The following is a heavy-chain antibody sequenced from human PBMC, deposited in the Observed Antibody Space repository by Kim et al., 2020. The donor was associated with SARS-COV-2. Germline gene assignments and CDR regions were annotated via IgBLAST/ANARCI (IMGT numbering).Heavy chain of an antibody. Sequence: GGSLRLSCAASGFTVSSNYMSWVRQAPGKGLEWVSVIYSGGSTYYADSVKGRFTISRDNSKNTLYLQMNSLRAEDTAVYYCARAYYDFWSGYWVGYYYGMDVWGQGTTVTVSS. J-gene: IGHJ6*02. D-gene: IGHD3-3*01. CDR3: ARAYYDFWSGYWVGYYYGMDV. CDR1: GFTVSSNY. CDR2: IYSGGST. V-gene: IGHV3-66*01.